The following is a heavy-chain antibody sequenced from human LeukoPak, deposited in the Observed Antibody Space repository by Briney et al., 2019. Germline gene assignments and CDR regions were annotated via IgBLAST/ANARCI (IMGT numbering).Heavy chain of an antibody. V-gene: IGHV4-4*07. D-gene: IGHD3-3*01. CDR1: GGSISSYY. CDR2: IYTSGST. Sequence: SETLSLTCTVSGGSISSYYWSWIRQPAGKGLEWIGRIYTSGSTNYNPSLKSRVTMSVDTSKNQFSLKLSSVTAADTAVYYCARGATIFGVVIISWFDPWGQGTLVTVSS. CDR3: ARGATIFGVVIISWFDP. J-gene: IGHJ5*02.